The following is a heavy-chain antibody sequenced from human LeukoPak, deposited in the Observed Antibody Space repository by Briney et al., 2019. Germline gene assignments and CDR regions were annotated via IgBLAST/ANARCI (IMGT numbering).Heavy chain of an antibody. D-gene: IGHD4-17*01. Sequence: SETLSLTCTVSGGSISTYYWNWIRQPPGKGLEWIGYIYHSGSTNYNPSLQSRVTISVDTSKNQFSLNLNSVTAADTAVYYCARVGTVPHWGQGTLVTVSS. CDR2: IYHSGST. J-gene: IGHJ1*01. V-gene: IGHV4-59*01. CDR3: ARVGTVPH. CDR1: GGSISTYY.